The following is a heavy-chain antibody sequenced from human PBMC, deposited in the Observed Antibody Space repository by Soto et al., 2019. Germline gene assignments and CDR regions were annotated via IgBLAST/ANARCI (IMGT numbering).Heavy chain of an antibody. V-gene: IGHV3-33*06. J-gene: IGHJ4*01. CDR2: IWYDGSQK. CDR1: GFNFSKFG. CDR3: AKEVWGLYTFGRPLDN. Sequence: LRLTCAVSGFNFSKFGMYWVRQAPGKGLEWVAVIWYDGSQKYYTDSVQGRFTISRDNSNNTLYLQMNSLRAEDTAVYYCAKEVWGLYTFGRPLDNWGHGXLVTVYS. D-gene: IGHD2-2*02.